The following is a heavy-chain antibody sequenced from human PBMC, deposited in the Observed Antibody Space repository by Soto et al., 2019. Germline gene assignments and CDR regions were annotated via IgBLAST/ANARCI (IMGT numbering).Heavy chain of an antibody. CDR2: IYHTGNT. CDR1: GSSMTSGPF. V-gene: IGHV4-38-2*02. D-gene: IGHD3-22*01. CDR3: ARDNYCYETCGYRMFDY. Sequence: QVQLQESGPGLVKSSETLSLTCAVSGSSMTSGPFWGWIRQSPGKGLEWIGSIYHTGNTFYSPSLQSRVSIALDTSQNQFSLRLTSMTAADTAVYYCARDNYCYETCGYRMFDYWGQGILVTVSS. J-gene: IGHJ4*02.